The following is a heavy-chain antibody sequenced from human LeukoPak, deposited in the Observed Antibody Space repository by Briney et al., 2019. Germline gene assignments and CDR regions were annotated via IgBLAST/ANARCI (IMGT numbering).Heavy chain of an antibody. CDR2: VIPILGIA. J-gene: IGHJ4*02. CDR1: GGTFSSYA. Sequence: SVKVSCKASGGTFSSYAISWVRQAPGQGLEWMGRVIPILGIANYAQKFQGRVTITADKSTSTAYMELSSLRSEDTAVYYCAREPWDDYVWGSYRPSIDYWGQGTLVTVSS. D-gene: IGHD3-16*02. V-gene: IGHV1-69*04. CDR3: AREPWDDYVWGSYRPSIDY.